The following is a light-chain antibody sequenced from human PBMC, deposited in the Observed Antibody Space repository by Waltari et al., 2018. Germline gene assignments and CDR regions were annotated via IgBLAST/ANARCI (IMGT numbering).Light chain of an antibody. Sequence: IVLTQSPLSLPVTPGEPAAISCRSSQSLLRSNGFQSLDWDLQKPGQSPQLVIYLGSNRASGVPDRFNGSGSGTEFILQISRVETEDVGVYYCMQALQTPFTFGPGTKVEIE. CDR2: LGS. J-gene: IGKJ3*01. CDR1: QSLLRSNGFQS. CDR3: MQALQTPFT. V-gene: IGKV2-28*01.